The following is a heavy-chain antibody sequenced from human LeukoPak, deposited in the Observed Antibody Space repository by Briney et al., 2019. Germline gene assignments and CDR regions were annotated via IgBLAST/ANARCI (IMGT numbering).Heavy chain of an antibody. D-gene: IGHD5-18*01. CDR1: GFTFSNYW. V-gene: IGHV3-74*01. CDR2: ISTDGSTT. J-gene: IGHJ5*02. Sequence: PGGALRLSCAASGFTFSNYWMRWVRQGPGRGLALVARISTDGSTTSYGDSVKGRFTVSRDNAKNTVYLQMNSLRAEDTGAYYCAKDNSPGWFGPWGQGTLVTVSS. CDR3: AKDNSPGWFGP.